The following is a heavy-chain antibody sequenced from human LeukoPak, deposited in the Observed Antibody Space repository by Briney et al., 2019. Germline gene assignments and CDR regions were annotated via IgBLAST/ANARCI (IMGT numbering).Heavy chain of an antibody. D-gene: IGHD3-9*01. Sequence: RGSLRLSCAASGFTFSSYAMSWVRQAPGKGLEWVSAISGSGGSTYYADSVKGRFTISRDNSKNTLYLQMNSLRAEDTAVYYCATQNFDWLLDRFDYWGQGTLVTVSS. J-gene: IGHJ4*02. V-gene: IGHV3-23*01. CDR3: ATQNFDWLLDRFDY. CDR1: GFTFSSYA. CDR2: ISGSGGST.